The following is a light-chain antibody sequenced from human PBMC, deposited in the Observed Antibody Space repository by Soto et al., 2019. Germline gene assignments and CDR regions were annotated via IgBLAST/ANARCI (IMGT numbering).Light chain of an antibody. J-gene: IGLJ1*01. CDR2: DVS. Sequence: QSAVTQPASVSGSPGQSITISCAGTSSDVAGYNYVSWYQQHPSKAPKLMIYDVSNRPSGVSNRFSGSRSGNTASLTISGLQAEDEADYYCSSYTSSSTLYVFGTGTKVTVL. CDR3: SSYTSSSTLYV. V-gene: IGLV2-14*01. CDR1: SSDVAGYNY.